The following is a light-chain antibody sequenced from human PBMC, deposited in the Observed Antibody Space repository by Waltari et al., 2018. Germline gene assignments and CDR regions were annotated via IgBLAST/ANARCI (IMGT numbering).Light chain of an antibody. CDR3: FSYGGSGTSAYV. V-gene: IGLV2-23*02. CDR2: EVS. J-gene: IGLJ1*01. CDR1: SSDVGTYNL. Sequence: QSALTQPASVSGSPGPSITIPCTGTSSDVGTYNLVSWYQHHPGKAPKLMIYEVSTRPSGVSNRFSGSKSGNTASLTISGLQAEDEADYYCFSYGGSGTSAYVFGTGTRVTVL.